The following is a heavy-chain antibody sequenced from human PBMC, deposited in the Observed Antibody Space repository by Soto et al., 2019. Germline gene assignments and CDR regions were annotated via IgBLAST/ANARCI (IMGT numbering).Heavy chain of an antibody. Sequence: SETLSLTCTVSGGSISTYYWSWIRQPPGKGLEWIGYIYYSGSTSYNPSLKTRVTISVDTSKNQFSLKLSSVTAADTAVYYCARLSPTWVRYGDRYMDVWGKGTTVTVSS. CDR2: IYYSGST. CDR3: ARLSPTWVRYGDRYMDV. D-gene: IGHD2-21*01. V-gene: IGHV4-59*08. J-gene: IGHJ6*03. CDR1: GGSISTYY.